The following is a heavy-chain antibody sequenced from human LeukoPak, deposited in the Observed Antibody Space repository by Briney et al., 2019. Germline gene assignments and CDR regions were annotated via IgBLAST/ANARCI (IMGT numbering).Heavy chain of an antibody. V-gene: IGHV4-59*01. CDR3: AREKNQCCSSTSCSSCFDY. CDR2: IYYSGST. CDR1: GGSFSGYY. Sequence: SETLSLTCAVYGGSFSGYYWSWLRQPPGKGLEWIGYIYYSGSTNYNPSLKSRVTISVDTSKNQFSLKLSSVTAADTAVYYCAREKNQCCSSTSCSSCFDYWGQGTLVTVSS. J-gene: IGHJ4*02. D-gene: IGHD2-2*01.